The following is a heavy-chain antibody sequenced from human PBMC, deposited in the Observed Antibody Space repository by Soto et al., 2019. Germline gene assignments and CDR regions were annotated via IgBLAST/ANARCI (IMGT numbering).Heavy chain of an antibody. Sequence: EVQLLESGGGLVQPGGSLRLSCAASEFTFSTYAMSWVLQAPGKGLEWVSAIIGSGGSTYYADSVKGRFTISRDNSKNTLYLQMNSLRAEDTAVYYCAKDFGPILATIFGYWGQGTLVTVSS. CDR1: EFTFSTYA. J-gene: IGHJ4*02. CDR3: AKDFGPILATIFGY. CDR2: IIGSGGST. V-gene: IGHV3-23*01. D-gene: IGHD5-12*01.